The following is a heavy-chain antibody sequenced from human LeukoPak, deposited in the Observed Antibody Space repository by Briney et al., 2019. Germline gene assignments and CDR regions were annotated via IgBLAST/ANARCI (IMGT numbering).Heavy chain of an antibody. CDR1: GGSISSGGYY. CDR3: ARGAPDPETKLKGAFDI. J-gene: IGHJ3*02. V-gene: IGHV4-31*03. D-gene: IGHD1-14*01. CDR2: IYYSGST. Sequence: PSETLSLTCTVSGGSISSGGYYWSWIRQHPGKGLEWIGYIYYSGSTYYNPSLKSRVTISVDTSKNQFSLKLSSVTAADTAVYYCARGAPDPETKLKGAFDIWGQGTMVTVSS.